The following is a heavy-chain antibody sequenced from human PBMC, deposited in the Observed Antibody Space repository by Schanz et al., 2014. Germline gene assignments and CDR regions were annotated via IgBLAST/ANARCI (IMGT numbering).Heavy chain of an antibody. CDR2: MYINSGST. V-gene: IGHV3-53*01. CDR1: GFTVNTNY. Sequence: VQLVESGGGVVQPGGSLRLSCAVSGFTVNTNYMSWVRQAPGKGLEWISSMYINSGSTQYADSVKGRFTISRDNSKNTLYLQMSSLRAEDTAVYYCAKVWGSDYFYPFDYWGQGTLVTVSS. J-gene: IGHJ4*02. D-gene: IGHD3-22*01. CDR3: AKVWGSDYFYPFDY.